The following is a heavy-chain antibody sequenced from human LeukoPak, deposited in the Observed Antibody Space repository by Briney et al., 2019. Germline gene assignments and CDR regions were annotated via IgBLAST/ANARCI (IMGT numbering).Heavy chain of an antibody. CDR2: INPNNGAT. CDR3: TRESGSYHGNDY. CDR1: EYIFTGYY. V-gene: IGHV1-2*06. Sequence: ASVKVSCKASEYIFTGYYMHWVRQAPGQGLEWMGRINPNNGATNYAQKFLGRVTITGDTSINTAYMELSSLRSDDTAVYYCTRESGSYHGNDYWGQGTLVTVSS. D-gene: IGHD1-26*01. J-gene: IGHJ4*02.